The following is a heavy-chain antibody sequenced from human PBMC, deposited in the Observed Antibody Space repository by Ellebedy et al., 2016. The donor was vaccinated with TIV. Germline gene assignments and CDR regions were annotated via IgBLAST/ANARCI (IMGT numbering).Heavy chain of an antibody. D-gene: IGHD7-27*01. CDR3: ARHELGENAAFYY. CDR1: GYNFPLYW. V-gene: IGHV5-10-1*01. J-gene: IGHJ4*02. CDR2: IDAGDSRA. Sequence: GESLKISXASSGYNFPLYWITWVRQMPGKGLEWMGRIDAGDSRAHYSPSFQGHVTISTTKSTSIAYLQWSSLRASDTAMYYCARHELGENAAFYYWGQGTQVTVSS.